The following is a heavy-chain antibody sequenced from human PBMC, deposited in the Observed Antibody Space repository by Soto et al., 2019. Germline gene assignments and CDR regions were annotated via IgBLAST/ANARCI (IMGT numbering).Heavy chain of an antibody. CDR1: GFTFSSYG. V-gene: IGHV3-30*18. D-gene: IGHD1-26*01. J-gene: IGHJ4*02. CDR2: ISYDGSNK. Sequence: QVQLVESGGGVVQPGRSLRLSCAASGFTFSSYGMHWVRQAPGKGLEWVSVISYDGSNKYYADSVKGRFTISRDNSKNTLYLEMNSLRAEDTAVYYCAKRDLVGAIVYWGQGTLVTVSS. CDR3: AKRDLVGAIVY.